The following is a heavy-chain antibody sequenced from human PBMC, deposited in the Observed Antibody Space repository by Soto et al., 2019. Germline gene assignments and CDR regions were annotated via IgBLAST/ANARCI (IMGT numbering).Heavy chain of an antibody. CDR2: VKTKTVGGTT. V-gene: IGHV3-15*01. D-gene: IGHD5-12*01. J-gene: IGHJ4*02. Sequence: QLVESGGGFVKHGGSLRLSCAASGFTFSNAWLSWVRQAPGKGLEWVGRVKTKTVGGTTDYAAPVNGRFTISRDDSKNTLYLQMNSLKPEDTAMYYCSTISIVATVDHWGQGTLVTVSA. CDR1: GFTFSNAW. CDR3: STISIVATVDH.